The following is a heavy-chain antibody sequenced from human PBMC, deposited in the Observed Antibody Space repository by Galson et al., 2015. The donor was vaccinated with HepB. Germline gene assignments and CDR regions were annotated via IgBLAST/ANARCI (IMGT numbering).Heavy chain of an antibody. Sequence: PALVKPTQTLTLTCAFSGFSLSTSGVALGWFRQPPGKAPEWLALIYWHDDKRYSPSLRGRLTITRDTSKNLVVLTVANMDPADTATYYCAHMSTTVTTGYFDPWSQGTLVTVSS. D-gene: IGHD4-11*01. CDR3: AHMSTTVTTGYFDP. CDR1: GFSLSTSGVA. V-gene: IGHV2-5*01. CDR2: IYWHDDK. J-gene: IGHJ5*02.